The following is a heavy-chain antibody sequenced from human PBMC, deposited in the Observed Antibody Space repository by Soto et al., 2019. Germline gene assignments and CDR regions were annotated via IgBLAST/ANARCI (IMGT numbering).Heavy chain of an antibody. CDR3: ARPHYYCSGGSCYRDYFDY. Sequence: PGESLKISSKDSGYSFTSYWIGWVRQMPGKGLEWMGIIYPGDSDTRYSPSFQGQVTISADKSISTAYLQWSSLKASDTAMYYCARPHYYCSGGSCYRDYFDYWGQGTLVTVFS. CDR2: IYPGDSDT. V-gene: IGHV5-51*01. J-gene: IGHJ4*02. D-gene: IGHD2-15*01. CDR1: GYSFTSYW.